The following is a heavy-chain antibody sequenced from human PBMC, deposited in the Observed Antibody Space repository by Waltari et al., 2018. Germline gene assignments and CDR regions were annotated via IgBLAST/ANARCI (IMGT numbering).Heavy chain of an antibody. CDR2: IRCDGSKK. D-gene: IGHD3-22*01. CDR1: GLTFSNYA. V-gene: IGHV3-30*02. CDR3: AKDRRYYDRSASYDRYYYSYMDV. Sequence: QVQLVESGGGVVHPGGSLRLSCAVSGLTFSNYAMHWVRQAPGKGLEWVAFIRCDGSKKYYADSVKGRFTISRDNSKNTLFVQMNSLRAEDTAIYYCAKDRRYYDRSASYDRYYYSYMDVWGKGTAVTVSS. J-gene: IGHJ6*03.